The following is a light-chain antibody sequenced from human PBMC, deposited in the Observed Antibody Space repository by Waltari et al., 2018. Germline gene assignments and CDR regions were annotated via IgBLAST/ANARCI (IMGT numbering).Light chain of an antibody. CDR3: QQSYSTPIT. Sequence: DIQMTQSPSSLSASVGDSVTISCRASKNIRCDLNWYQQKAGRAPNLLIYGASSLQSGVPSRFSGSGSGTDFTLTITSLQPEDFATYYCQQSYSTPITFGQGTRLEIK. CDR1: KNIRCD. CDR2: GAS. V-gene: IGKV1-39*01. J-gene: IGKJ5*01.